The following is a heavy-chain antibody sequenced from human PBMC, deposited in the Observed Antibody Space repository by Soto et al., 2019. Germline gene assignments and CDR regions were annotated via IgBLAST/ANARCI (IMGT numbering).Heavy chain of an antibody. CDR1: GYSFSNYP. J-gene: IGHJ4*02. CDR3: ARDNSHARKDVEN. CDR2: INPGNGIT. V-gene: IGHV1-3*01. Sequence: GASVKVSCKASGYSFSNYPVHWVRQAPGQGLEWMGWINPGNGITKYSQKFQGRVTITRDTPANRAYMELSSLRSDDTAVYYCARDNSHARKDVENWGQGTLVTVSS. D-gene: IGHD2-2*01.